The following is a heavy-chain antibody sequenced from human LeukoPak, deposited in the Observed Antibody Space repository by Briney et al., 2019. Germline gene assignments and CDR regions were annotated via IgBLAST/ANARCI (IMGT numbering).Heavy chain of an antibody. CDR2: IYPVDSDT. CDR3: ARPVHMATTVTEFGY. D-gene: IGHD5-24*01. Sequence: GESLKISCKGSECSLTSYWIGWLRQMPGKGLEWMGIIYPVDSDTRYSPSFQGQVTISADKSINTAYLQWSSLRASDTAMYYCARPVHMATTVTEFGYWGQGTSVTLSS. CDR1: ECSLTSYW. V-gene: IGHV5-51*01. J-gene: IGHJ4*02.